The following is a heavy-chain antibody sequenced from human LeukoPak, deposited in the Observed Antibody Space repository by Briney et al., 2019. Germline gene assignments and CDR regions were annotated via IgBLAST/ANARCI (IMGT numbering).Heavy chain of an antibody. CDR2: ISGSGGST. Sequence: GGSLGLSCAASGFTFSNYAMSWVRQAPGKGLKWVSIISGSGGSTHYADSVKGRFTISRDSSKNTLYLQMNSLRAEDTAVYYCVKAESRGYYYYYGMDVWGQGTTVTVSS. J-gene: IGHJ6*02. V-gene: IGHV3-23*01. CDR3: VKAESRGYYYYYGMDV. D-gene: IGHD6-25*01. CDR1: GFTFSNYA.